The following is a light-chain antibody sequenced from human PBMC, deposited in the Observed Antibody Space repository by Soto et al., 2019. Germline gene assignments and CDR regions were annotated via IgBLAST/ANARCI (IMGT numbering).Light chain of an antibody. CDR3: QSYDSSLSGSVV. J-gene: IGLJ2*01. V-gene: IGLV1-40*01. CDR1: SSNNGAGYD. Sequence: QSVLTQAPSVSGAPGQRVTISCTGSSSNNGAGYDVHWYQQLPGTAPKLLIYGNSNRPSGVPDRFSGSKSGTSASLAITGLQAEAEADYYCQSYDSSLSGSVVFGGGTKLTVL. CDR2: GNS.